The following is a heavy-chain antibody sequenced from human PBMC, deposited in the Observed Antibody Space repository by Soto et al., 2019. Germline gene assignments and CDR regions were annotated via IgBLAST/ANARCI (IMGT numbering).Heavy chain of an antibody. CDR2: IYSGGAT. V-gene: IGHV3-66*01. CDR3: ARDPAVGGDYYYMDV. CDR1: GFTVRNNY. J-gene: IGHJ6*03. D-gene: IGHD3-16*01. Sequence: EVQLVESGGGLVQPGGSLRLSCAASGFTVRNNYMSWVRQAPGKGLEWVSVIYSGGATYYADSVKGRFTISRDNSKNTLYLQMNSLRVEETALYYCARDPAVGGDYYYMDVWGKGTTVTVSS.